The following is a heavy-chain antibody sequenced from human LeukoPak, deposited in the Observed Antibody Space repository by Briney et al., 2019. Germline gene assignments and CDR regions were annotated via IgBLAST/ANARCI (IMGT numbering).Heavy chain of an antibody. CDR2: IHPGDSDT. CDR3: ARGDYYDSSGYYLPFDY. D-gene: IGHD3-22*01. CDR1: GYSFTSYW. Sequence: ESLKISCKGSGYSFTSYWIGWVRQMPGKGLEWMGIIHPGDSDTGYSPSFQGQVTISADKSISTAYLQWSSLKASDTAMYYCARGDYYDSSGYYLPFDYWGQGTLVTVSS. V-gene: IGHV5-51*01. J-gene: IGHJ4*02.